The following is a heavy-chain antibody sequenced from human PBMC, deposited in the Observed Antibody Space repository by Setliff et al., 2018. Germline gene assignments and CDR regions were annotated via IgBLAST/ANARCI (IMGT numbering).Heavy chain of an antibody. Sequence: GASLKISCKASGYTFTNFWIGWVRQMPGKGLEWVGTIYPRDSHTAYSPAFQGQVTMSVDKSLNTAYLQWSSLKASDSAIYYCAVDYFLSGSYYYWGQGTLVTVS. V-gene: IGHV5-51*01. CDR1: GYTFTNFW. J-gene: IGHJ4*01. CDR3: AVDYFLSGSYYY. D-gene: IGHD3-10*01. CDR2: IYPRDSHT.